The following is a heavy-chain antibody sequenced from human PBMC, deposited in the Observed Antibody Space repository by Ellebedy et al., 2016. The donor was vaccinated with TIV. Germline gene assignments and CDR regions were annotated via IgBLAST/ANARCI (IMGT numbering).Heavy chain of an antibody. CDR2: ISYSGST. D-gene: IGHD2-2*01. J-gene: IGHJ5*02. CDR1: GGSFSGYY. CDR3: AKDSPPGTSTDNNWFDP. Sequence: MPGGSLRLSCAVYGGSFSGYYWSWIRQPPGKGLEWIGYISYSGSTSYNPSLKSRVTISVDTSKNQFSLKLSSVTAADTAVYYCAKDSPPGTSTDNNWFDPWGQGTLVTVSS. V-gene: IGHV4-59*01.